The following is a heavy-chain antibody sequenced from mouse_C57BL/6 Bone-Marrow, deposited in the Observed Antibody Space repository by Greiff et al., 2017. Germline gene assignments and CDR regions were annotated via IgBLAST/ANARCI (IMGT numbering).Heavy chain of an antibody. D-gene: IGHD2-10*01. CDR1: GYTFTSYG. V-gene: IGHV1-81*01. J-gene: IGHJ1*03. CDR2: IYPRSGNT. CDR3: ARSYPWYFDV. Sequence: QMQLKQSGAELARPGASVKLSCKASGYTFTSYGISWVKQRTGQGLEWIGEIYPRSGNTYYNEKFKGKATLTADKSSSTAYMELRSLTSEDSAVYFCARSYPWYFDVWGTGTTVTVSS.